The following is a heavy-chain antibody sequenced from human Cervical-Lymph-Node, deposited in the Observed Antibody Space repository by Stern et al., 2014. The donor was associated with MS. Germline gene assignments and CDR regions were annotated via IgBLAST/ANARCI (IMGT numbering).Heavy chain of an antibody. CDR1: GDTFINFG. D-gene: IGHD5-24*01. V-gene: IGHV1-69*01. CDR3: ARDNGDNGMNV. CDR2: IIPILGTT. Sequence: QVQLVQSEAEVKKPGSSVKVSCTASGDTFINFGISWVRLAPGQGLEWMGGIIPILGTTEYIQRFQGGLTISADQPTTTTYMQLNSLRSDDPAVYYCARDNGDNGMNVWGQGPTVIVSS. J-gene: IGHJ6*02.